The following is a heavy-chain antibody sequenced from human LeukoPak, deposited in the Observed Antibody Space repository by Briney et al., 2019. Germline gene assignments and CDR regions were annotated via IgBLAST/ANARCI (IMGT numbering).Heavy chain of an antibody. Sequence: ASVKVSCKVSGYTLTELSMHWVRQAPGKGLEWMGGFDPEDGETIYAQKFQGRVTMTEDTSTDTAYMELSSLRSEDTAVYYCARAVLLWFGESHGFDYGMDVWGKGTTVTVSS. CDR3: ARAVLLWFGESHGFDYGMDV. J-gene: IGHJ6*04. D-gene: IGHD3-10*01. V-gene: IGHV1-24*01. CDR2: FDPEDGET. CDR1: GYTLTELS.